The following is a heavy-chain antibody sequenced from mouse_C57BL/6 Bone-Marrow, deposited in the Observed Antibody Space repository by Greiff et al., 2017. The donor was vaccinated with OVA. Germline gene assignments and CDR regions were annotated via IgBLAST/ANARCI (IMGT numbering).Heavy chain of an antibody. CDR1: GYTFTSYT. D-gene: IGHD2-4*01. J-gene: IGHJ2*01. V-gene: IGHV1-4*01. CDR2: INPSSGYT. Sequence: VQLVESGAELARPGASVKMSCKASGYTFTSYTMHWVKQRPGQGLEWIGYINPSSGYTKYNQKFKDKATLTADKSSSTAYMQLSSLTSEDSAVYYCARKRDYDYWGQGTTLTVSS. CDR3: ARKRDYDY.